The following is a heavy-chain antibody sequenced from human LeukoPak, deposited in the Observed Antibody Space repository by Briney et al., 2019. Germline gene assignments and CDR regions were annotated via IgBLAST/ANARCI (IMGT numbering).Heavy chain of an antibody. Sequence: GGPLRLSCAASGFTFSRYWMHWVGHAPGKGLVWVSRINSDGSSTSYADCVKGRFTISRDNAKNTLYLQMNSLRAEDTAVYYCARDPYSGNYGNDYYYHMAVWGKGTTVTISS. V-gene: IGHV3-74*01. D-gene: IGHD1-26*01. CDR1: GFTFSRYW. J-gene: IGHJ6*03. CDR3: ARDPYSGNYGNDYYYHMAV. CDR2: INSDGSST.